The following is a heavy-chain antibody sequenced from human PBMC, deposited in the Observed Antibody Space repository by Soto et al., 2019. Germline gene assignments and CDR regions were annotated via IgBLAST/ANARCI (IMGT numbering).Heavy chain of an antibody. V-gene: IGHV3-23*01. CDR3: AKVSNGYNYYYYYGMDV. CDR1: GFTFSSYA. J-gene: IGHJ6*02. CDR2: ISGSGGST. D-gene: IGHD5-12*01. Sequence: EVQLLESGGGLVQPGGSLRLSCAASGFTFSSYAMSWLRQAPGKGLEWVSAISGSGGSTYYADSVKGRFTISRDNSKNTLYLQMNSLRAEDTAVYYCAKVSNGYNYYYYYGMDVWGQGTTVTVSS.